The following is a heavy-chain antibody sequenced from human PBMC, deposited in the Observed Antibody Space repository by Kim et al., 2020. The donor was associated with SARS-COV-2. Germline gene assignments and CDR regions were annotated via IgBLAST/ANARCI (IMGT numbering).Heavy chain of an antibody. CDR3: ARTSVVPAATPYYYYYYGMDV. Sequence: GGSLRLSCAASGFTFSSYAMHWVRQAPGKGLEWVAVISYDGSNKYYADSVKGRFTISRDNSKNTLYLQMNSLRAEDTAVYYCARTSVVPAATPYYYYYYGMDVWGQGTTVTVSS. CDR1: GFTFSSYA. J-gene: IGHJ6*02. CDR2: ISYDGSNK. V-gene: IGHV3-30*04. D-gene: IGHD2-2*01.